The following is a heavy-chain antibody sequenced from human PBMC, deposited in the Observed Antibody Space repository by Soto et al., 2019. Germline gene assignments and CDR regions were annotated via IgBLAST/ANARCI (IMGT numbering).Heavy chain of an antibody. Sequence: QVQLQESGPGLVKPSETLSLTCTVSGGSISSYYWSWIRQPPGKGLEWIGYIYYSGSTNYNPSLQSRVTISVDTSKNQFSLKLSSVTAADTAVYYCARGGGDGYNPFDYWGQGTLVTVSS. D-gene: IGHD5-12*01. CDR3: ARGGGDGYNPFDY. V-gene: IGHV4-59*01. CDR2: IYYSGST. J-gene: IGHJ4*02. CDR1: GGSISSYY.